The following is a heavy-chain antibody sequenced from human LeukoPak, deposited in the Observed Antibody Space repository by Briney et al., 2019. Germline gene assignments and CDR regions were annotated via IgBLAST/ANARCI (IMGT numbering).Heavy chain of an antibody. D-gene: IGHD4-17*01. CDR2: IYYGGST. CDR3: ARPIHYGDPTGAFDL. J-gene: IGHJ3*01. Sequence: SETLSLTCTVSGYSISSSYYWGWIRQSPGKGLEWIGSIYYGGSTYYNLSLRSRVSISVDTSKNQFSLKLSSVTAADTAVYYCARPIHYGDPTGAFDLWGQGTMVTVSS. V-gene: IGHV4-39*01. CDR1: GYSISSSYY.